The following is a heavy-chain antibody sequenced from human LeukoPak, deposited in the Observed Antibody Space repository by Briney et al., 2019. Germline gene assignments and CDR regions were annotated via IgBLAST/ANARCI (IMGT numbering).Heavy chain of an antibody. CDR2: ISGSGGNT. J-gene: IGHJ5*02. Sequence: GGSLRLSCAASGFTFSIYGMSWVRQAPGKGLEWVSAISGSGGNTYYADSVKGRFTISRDNAKNTLYLQMNSLRAEDTAVYYCARGDWVRGFDPWGQGALVTVSS. V-gene: IGHV3-23*01. CDR3: ARGDWVRGFDP. CDR1: GFTFSIYG. D-gene: IGHD3-10*01.